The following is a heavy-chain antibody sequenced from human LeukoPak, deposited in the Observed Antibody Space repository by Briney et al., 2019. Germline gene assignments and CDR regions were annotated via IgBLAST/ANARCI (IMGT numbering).Heavy chain of an antibody. CDR1: GFTFSSYS. Sequence: PGGSLRLSCAASGFTFSSYSMNWVRQAPGKGLEWVSSISSSSSYIYYADSVRGRFTISRDNSKNTLYLQMNSLRVEDTAVYYCARDVGDIARPKPNWFDPWGQGTLVTVSS. D-gene: IGHD2-21*01. V-gene: IGHV3-21*04. CDR2: ISSSSSYI. CDR3: ARDVGDIARPKPNWFDP. J-gene: IGHJ5*02.